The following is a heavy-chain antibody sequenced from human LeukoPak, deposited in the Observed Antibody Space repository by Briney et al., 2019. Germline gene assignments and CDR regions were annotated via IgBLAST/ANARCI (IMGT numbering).Heavy chain of an antibody. J-gene: IGHJ5*02. CDR2: IIPIFGTA. Sequence: SVKVSCKASGGTFSSYAISWVRQAPGQGLEWMGGIIPIFGTANYAQKFQGRVTITTDESTSTAYMELSSLRSEDTAVYYCARGPYGSYCSGGSCYVYNWFDPWGQGTLVTVSS. CDR3: ARGPYGSYCSGGSCYVYNWFDP. V-gene: IGHV1-69*05. D-gene: IGHD2-15*01. CDR1: GGTFSSYA.